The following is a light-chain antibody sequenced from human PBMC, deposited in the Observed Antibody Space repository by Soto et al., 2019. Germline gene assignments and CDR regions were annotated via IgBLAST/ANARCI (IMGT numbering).Light chain of an antibody. CDR1: QTVSRS. Sequence: EIVMTQSPDTLSVSPGETVTLSCRASQTVSRSLAWYQQKPGQAPRPVISGAAARATGVPARFSGSGSGTAFSLAIISPRSEDVGSYYCLHYDDWPPSFTFGEGTKLEIK. CDR3: LHYDDWPPSFT. J-gene: IGKJ2*01. CDR2: GAA. V-gene: IGKV3-15*01.